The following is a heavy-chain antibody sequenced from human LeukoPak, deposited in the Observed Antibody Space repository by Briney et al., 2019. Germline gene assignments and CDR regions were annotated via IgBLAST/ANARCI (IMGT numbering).Heavy chain of an antibody. CDR1: GFTFSSYA. CDR3: AREQLCNAHCGDYSMGAFDI. V-gene: IGHV3-30*04. D-gene: IGHD4-17*01. J-gene: IGHJ3*02. Sequence: GGSLRLSCAASGFTFSSYAMHWVRQAPGKGLEWVAVISYDGSNKYYADSVKGRFTISRDNSKNTLYLQMNSLRAEDTAVYYCAREQLCNAHCGDYSMGAFDIWGQGTMVTVSS. CDR2: ISYDGSNK.